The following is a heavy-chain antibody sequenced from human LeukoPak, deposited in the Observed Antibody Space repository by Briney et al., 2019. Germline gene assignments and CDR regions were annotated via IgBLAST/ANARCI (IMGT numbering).Heavy chain of an antibody. CDR1: GGTFSSYA. J-gene: IGHJ5*02. D-gene: IGHD3-9*01. CDR2: IIPIFGTA. CDR3: ARVGLQLRYFDWSPTNWFDP. Sequence: SVKVSCKASGGTFSSYAISWVRQAPGQGLEWMGGIIPIFGTANYAQKFQGSVTITADESTSTAYMELSSLRSEDTAVYYCARVGLQLRYFDWSPTNWFDPWGQGTLVTVSS. V-gene: IGHV1-69*13.